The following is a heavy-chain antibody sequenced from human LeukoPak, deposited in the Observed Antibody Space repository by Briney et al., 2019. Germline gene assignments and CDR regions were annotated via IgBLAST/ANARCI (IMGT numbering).Heavy chain of an antibody. V-gene: IGHV1-2*02. Sequence: GASVTVSCKASGNTFTGYYLHWVRQAPGQGLQWMGWVNPNSGVTNYAQKFQGRVTMTRDTSISTGYMELRRLRYDDTAVYYCARDLAVAGTPLGYWGQGALVTVSS. J-gene: IGHJ4*02. CDR2: VNPNSGVT. CDR1: GNTFTGYY. D-gene: IGHD6-19*01. CDR3: ARDLAVAGTPLGY.